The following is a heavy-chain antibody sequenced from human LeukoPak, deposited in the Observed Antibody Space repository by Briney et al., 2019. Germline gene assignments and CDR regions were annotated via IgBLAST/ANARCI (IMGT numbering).Heavy chain of an antibody. Sequence: QPGRSLRLSCAASGFTFSSYAMHWVRQAPGKGLEWVSYISQGGTSAHYADSVRGRFTISRDNAKNSLYLQMNSLRAEDTAVYYCARAGSPYYYGSGDYWYFDLWGRGTLVTVSS. CDR3: ARAGSPYYYGSGDYWYFDL. D-gene: IGHD3-10*01. J-gene: IGHJ2*01. V-gene: IGHV3-48*04. CDR2: ISQGGTSA. CDR1: GFTFSSYA.